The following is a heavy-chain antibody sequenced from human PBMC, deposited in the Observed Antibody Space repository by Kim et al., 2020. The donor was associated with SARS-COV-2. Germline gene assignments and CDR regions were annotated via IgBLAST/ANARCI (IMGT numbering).Heavy chain of an antibody. Sequence: ASVKVSCKASGYTFTSYAMNWVRQAPGQGLEWMGWINTNTGNPTYAQGFTGRFVFSLDTPVSTAYLQISSLKAEDTAVYYCARDRRHTIFGVVIYSDYFDYWGQGTLVTVSS. V-gene: IGHV7-4-1*02. CDR2: INTNTGNP. J-gene: IGHJ4*02. CDR3: ARDRRHTIFGVVIYSDYFDY. D-gene: IGHD3-3*01. CDR1: GYTFTSYA.